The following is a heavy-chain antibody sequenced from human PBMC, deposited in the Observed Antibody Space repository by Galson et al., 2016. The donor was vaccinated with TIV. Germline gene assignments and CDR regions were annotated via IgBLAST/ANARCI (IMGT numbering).Heavy chain of an antibody. CDR3: AKDRNTARDNYYWYYGMDV. CDR2: IIPLFSTA. J-gene: IGHJ6*02. V-gene: IGHV1-69*13. CDR1: GGSFSSYV. D-gene: IGHD5-18*01. Sequence: SVKVSCKASGGSFSSYVISWVRQAPGQGLEWMGGIIPLFSTANYAQKFQGRVTITADESTSTAYMELSSLRSEDTAIYYCAKDRNTARDNYYWYYGMDVWGQGTTVTVSS.